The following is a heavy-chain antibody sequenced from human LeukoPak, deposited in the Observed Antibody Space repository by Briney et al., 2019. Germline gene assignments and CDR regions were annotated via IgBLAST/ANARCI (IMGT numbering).Heavy chain of an antibody. Sequence: GGSLRLPCAASGFTFSSYAMSWVRQAPGEGLEWVSAISGSGGSTYYADSVKGRFTISRDNSKNTLYLQMNSLRAEDTAVYYCAKARDGVPPTNFDYWGQGTLVTVSS. CDR1: GFTFSSYA. J-gene: IGHJ4*02. D-gene: IGHD4-17*01. CDR2: ISGSGGST. V-gene: IGHV3-23*01. CDR3: AKARDGVPPTNFDY.